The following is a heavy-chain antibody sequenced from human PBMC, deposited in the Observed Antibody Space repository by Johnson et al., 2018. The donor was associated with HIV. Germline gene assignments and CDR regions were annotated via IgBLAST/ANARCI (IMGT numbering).Heavy chain of an antibody. D-gene: IGHD3-3*01. CDR2: ISYDGSNK. V-gene: IGHV3-30*03. J-gene: IGHJ3*02. CDR3: ARGSITIFGGLDAFDI. Sequence: QVQLVESGGGEVQPGRSLRLSCAASGFTFSGYGMHWVRQAPGKGLEWVAVISYDGSNKYYAESVKGRFTISRDNSKNTLYLQMNSLRPEDTAVYYCARGSITIFGGLDAFDIWGQGTMVTVSS. CDR1: GFTFSGYG.